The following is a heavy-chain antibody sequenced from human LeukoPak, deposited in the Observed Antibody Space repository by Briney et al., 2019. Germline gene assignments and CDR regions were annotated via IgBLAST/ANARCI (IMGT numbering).Heavy chain of an antibody. J-gene: IGHJ4*02. CDR3: ARDPPPRSYDSNY. D-gene: IGHD3-3*01. V-gene: IGHV3-11*01. CDR2: ISSSGTTI. Sequence: GGSLRLSCAASGFTVSDYYMSWIRQAPGKGLEWVSFISSSGTTINYADSVKGRFTISRDNAKDSLYLQMNSLRAEDTAVYYCARDPPPRSYDSNYWGQGTLVTVSS. CDR1: GFTVSDYY.